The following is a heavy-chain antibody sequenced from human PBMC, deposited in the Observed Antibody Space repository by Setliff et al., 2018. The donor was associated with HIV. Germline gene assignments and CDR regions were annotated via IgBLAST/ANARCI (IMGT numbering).Heavy chain of an antibody. CDR1: GGSIISSTYF. CDR3: ARLLVAGMLFDY. J-gene: IGHJ4*02. Sequence: PSETLSLTCTVSGGSIISSTYFWGWIRQPPGKRLECIGNIYYSGSTSYNPSLKSRVTISVDTSKNQFSLKLSSVTAADTAVYYCARLLVAGMLFDYWGQGTLVTAPQ. CDR2: IYYSGST. V-gene: IGHV4-39*01. D-gene: IGHD2-15*01.